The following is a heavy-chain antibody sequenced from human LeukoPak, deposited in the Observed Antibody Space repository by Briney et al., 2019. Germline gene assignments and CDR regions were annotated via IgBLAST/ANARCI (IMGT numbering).Heavy chain of an antibody. V-gene: IGHV1-69*04. J-gene: IGHJ4*02. CDR3: AREPSTEVHSRYCSGGSCFHSPDFDY. D-gene: IGHD2-15*01. Sequence: SVKVSCKASGYTFTGYYMHWVRQAPGQGLEWMGRIIPILGIANYAQKFQGRVTITADKSTSTAYMELSSLRSEDTAVYYCAREPSTEVHSRYCSGGSCFHSPDFDYWGQGTLVTVSS. CDR2: IIPILGIA. CDR1: GYTFTGYY.